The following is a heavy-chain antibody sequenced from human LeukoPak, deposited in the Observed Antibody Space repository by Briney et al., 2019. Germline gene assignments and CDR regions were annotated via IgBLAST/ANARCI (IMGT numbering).Heavy chain of an antibody. CDR1: GTPTSSYF. CDR3: ARGGGIAARPFDY. J-gene: IGHJ4*02. D-gene: IGHD6-6*01. Sequence: SETLSLTCTVSGTPTSSYFWSWIRQPPGKGLEWIGYIYYSGSTNYNPSLKSRVTISVDTSKNQFSLKLSSVTAADTAVYYCARGGGIAARPFDYWGQGTLVTVSS. V-gene: IGHV4-59*01. CDR2: IYYSGST.